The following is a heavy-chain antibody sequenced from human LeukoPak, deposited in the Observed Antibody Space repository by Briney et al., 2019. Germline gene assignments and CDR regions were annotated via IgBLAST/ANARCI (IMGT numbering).Heavy chain of an antibody. J-gene: IGHJ4*02. CDR2: INHSGST. D-gene: IGHD2-15*01. CDR3: AKDPQWSD. Sequence: SETLSLTCAVYGGSFSGYYWSWIRQPPGKGLEWIGEINHSGSTNYNPSLKSRVTISVDTSKNQFSLKLSSVTAADTAVYYCAKDPQWSDWGQGTLVTVSS. V-gene: IGHV4-34*01. CDR1: GGSFSGYY.